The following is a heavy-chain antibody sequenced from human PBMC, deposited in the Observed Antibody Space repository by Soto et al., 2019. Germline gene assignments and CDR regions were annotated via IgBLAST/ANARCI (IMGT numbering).Heavy chain of an antibody. Sequence: QVPLVQSGAEVKKPGSSVTVSCKASGGTFSSYAIHWVRQAPGQGLEWMGGIIPMYGPAKYAQRFQGRVTLTADESPTTVYRELTSLTSQDTAVYYWERVTSMVRGVIANWFDPWGHGTLVTVSS. CDR2: IIPMYGPA. CDR3: ERVTSMVRGVIANWFDP. CDR1: GGTFSSYA. J-gene: IGHJ5*02. V-gene: IGHV1-69*01. D-gene: IGHD3-10*01.